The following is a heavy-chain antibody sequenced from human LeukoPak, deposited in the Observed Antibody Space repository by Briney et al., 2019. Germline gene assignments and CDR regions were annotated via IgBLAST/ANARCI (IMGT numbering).Heavy chain of an antibody. Sequence: PGGSLRLSCAASGFTVSSNYMSWVRQAPGKGLEWVSVIYSGGSTYYAGSVKGRFTISRDNSKNTLYLQMNSLRAEDTAVYYCAREEGYSNYYIYWGQGTLVTVSS. CDR3: AREEGYSNYYIY. J-gene: IGHJ4*02. V-gene: IGHV3-53*01. CDR1: GFTVSSNY. CDR2: IYSGGST. D-gene: IGHD4-11*01.